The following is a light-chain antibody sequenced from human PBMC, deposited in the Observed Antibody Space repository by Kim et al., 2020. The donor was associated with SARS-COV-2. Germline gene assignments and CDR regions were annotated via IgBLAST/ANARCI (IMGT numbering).Light chain of an antibody. J-gene: IGLJ2*01. CDR1: RLRSYY. Sequence: ALGQTIRVTCQGDRLRSYYAGWYQQKAGQAPVVVIYGKNNRLSGIPDRFSGSTSGNTASLTITGAQAEDEAVYYCNSRDSSTNHLVFGGGTQLTVL. CDR3: NSRDSSTNHLV. CDR2: GKN. V-gene: IGLV3-19*01.